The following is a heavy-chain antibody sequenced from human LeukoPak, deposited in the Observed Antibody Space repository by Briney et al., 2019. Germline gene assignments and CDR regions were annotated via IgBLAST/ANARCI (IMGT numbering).Heavy chain of an antibody. Sequence: ASVKVSCKVSGYTFTTYIITWVRQAPGQGPEWMGWINPYNGDTNYAQKLQGRVTMTTDTSTSTAYMELRSLRSEDTAVYYCARRAILTGYYPHNWFDPWGQGTLVTVSS. V-gene: IGHV1-18*01. J-gene: IGHJ5*02. D-gene: IGHD3-9*01. CDR2: INPYNGDT. CDR3: ARRAILTGYYPHNWFDP. CDR1: GYTFTTYI.